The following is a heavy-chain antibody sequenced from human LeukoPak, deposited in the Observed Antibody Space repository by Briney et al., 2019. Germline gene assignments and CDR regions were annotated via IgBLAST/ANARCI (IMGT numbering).Heavy chain of an antibody. CDR2: IQSGGST. Sequence: PGGSLRLSCAASGFTVSNNYMSWVRQAPGKGLEWVSFIQSGGSTYYADSVKGRFTISRDNSKNTLYLQMNSLRAEDTAVYYCARVGGYSYGYSSGHWGQGTLVTVSS. CDR1: GFTVSNNY. V-gene: IGHV3-66*01. J-gene: IGHJ4*02. CDR3: ARVGGYSYGYSSGH. D-gene: IGHD5-18*01.